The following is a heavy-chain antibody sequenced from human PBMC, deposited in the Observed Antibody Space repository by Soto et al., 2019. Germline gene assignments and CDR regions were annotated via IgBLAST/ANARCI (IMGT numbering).Heavy chain of an antibody. D-gene: IGHD2-2*01. J-gene: IGHJ4*02. V-gene: IGHV2-26*01. Sequence: QVTLKESGPLLVKPTETLTLTCTVSGFSLSNARVGVSWIRQPPGKALEWLAHIFSNDEKSYTTSLKSGRTISKDTSKSQVVITVTNMDPVDTATYFCARIILRGDFVVVPAEMDYWGQGSLVTVSS. CDR3: ARIILRGDFVVVPAEMDY. CDR1: GFSLSNARVG. CDR2: IFSNDEK.